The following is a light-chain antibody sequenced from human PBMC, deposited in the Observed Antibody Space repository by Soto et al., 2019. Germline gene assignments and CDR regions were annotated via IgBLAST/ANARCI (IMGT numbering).Light chain of an antibody. CDR3: QQYTRRPLT. J-gene: IGKJ4*01. CDR2: GAS. V-gene: IGKV3-20*01. Sequence: EIVLTQSPGTLSLSPGERATLSCRASQSVSSSSLAWYQQKPGQAPRLLIYGASNRATAIPDRFDGSGSGTDFTLTISRLEPEDFAVYYCQQYTRRPLTFGGWTKVEIK. CDR1: QSVSSSS.